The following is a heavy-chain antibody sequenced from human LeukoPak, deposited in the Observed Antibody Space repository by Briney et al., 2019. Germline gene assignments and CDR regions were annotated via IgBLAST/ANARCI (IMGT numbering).Heavy chain of an antibody. D-gene: IGHD3-10*01. V-gene: IGHV3-23*01. CDR3: ARSYRRGAITMLRGVANRGAFDI. CDR2: ISGSGDNT. Sequence: AGGSLRLSCAASGFTFSSYAMRWVRQAPGKGLEWVSDISGSGDNTYYADSVKGRFTISRDSSKNTLYLQMNSLRAEDTAVYYCARSYRRGAITMLRGVANRGAFDIWGQGTMVTVSS. CDR1: GFTFSSYA. J-gene: IGHJ3*02.